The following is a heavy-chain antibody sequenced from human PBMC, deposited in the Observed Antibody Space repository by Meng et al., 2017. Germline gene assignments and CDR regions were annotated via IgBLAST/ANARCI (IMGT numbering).Heavy chain of an antibody. V-gene: IGHV2-5*01. D-gene: IGHD6-13*01. CDR2: IYWNDDK. J-gene: IGHJ1*01. CDR3: AHIPYSSSWYEYFQH. CDR1: GFSLSTSGVG. Sequence: QITVKESGHPLVQPTQTLTLTCTFSGFSLSTSGVGVGWIRQPPGKALEWLALIYWNDDKRYSPSLKSRLTITKDTSKNQVVLTMTNMDPVDTATYYCAHIPYSSSWYEYFQHWGQGTLVTVSS.